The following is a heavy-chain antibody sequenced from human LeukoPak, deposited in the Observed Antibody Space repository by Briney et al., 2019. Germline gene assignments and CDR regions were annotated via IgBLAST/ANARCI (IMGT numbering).Heavy chain of an antibody. V-gene: IGHV3-23*01. CDR2: ISGGDATT. CDR1: GFTFSSYS. Sequence: PGGSLRLSCAASGFTFSSYSMNWVRQAPGKGLEWVSNISGGDATTYYADSVKGRFTISRDNSKNTLYLQMNSLRAEDTAVYYCAKELSMGSSSDDRGGQGTLVTVSS. CDR3: AKELSMGSSSDDR. J-gene: IGHJ4*02. D-gene: IGHD6-6*01.